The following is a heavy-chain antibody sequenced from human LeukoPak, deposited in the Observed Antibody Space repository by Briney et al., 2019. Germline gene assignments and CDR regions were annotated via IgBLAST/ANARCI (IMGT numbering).Heavy chain of an antibody. CDR3: ARDGYCTGGVCYRKVDY. V-gene: IGHV3-21*01. CDR1: GFTFSSYS. Sequence: PGGSLRLSCAASGFTFSSYSMNWVRQAPGKGLEWVSSISSSSSYIYYADSVKGRFTISRDNAKNSLYLQMNSLRAEDTAVYYCARDGYCTGGVCYRKVDYWGQGTLVTASS. CDR2: ISSSSSYI. J-gene: IGHJ4*02. D-gene: IGHD2-8*02.